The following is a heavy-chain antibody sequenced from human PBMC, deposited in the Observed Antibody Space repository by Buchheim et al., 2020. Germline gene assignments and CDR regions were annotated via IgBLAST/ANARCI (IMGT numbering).Heavy chain of an antibody. V-gene: IGHV3-30*04. Sequence: QVQLVESGGGVVQPGRSLRLSCAASGFTFSSYAMHWVRQAPGKGLEWVAVISYDGSNKYYADSVKGGFTISRDNSKNTLYLQMNSLRAEDTAVYYCARDRTYYGSGSLYYYYGMDVWGQGTT. CDR2: ISYDGSNK. CDR1: GFTFSSYA. D-gene: IGHD3-10*01. J-gene: IGHJ6*02. CDR3: ARDRTYYGSGSLYYYYGMDV.